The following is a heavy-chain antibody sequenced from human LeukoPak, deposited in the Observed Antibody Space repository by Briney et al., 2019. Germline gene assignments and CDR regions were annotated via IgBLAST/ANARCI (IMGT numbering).Heavy chain of an antibody. CDR1: GGSISSYY. CDR2: IYYSGST. Sequence: SETLSLTCTVSGGSISSYYWSWIRQPPRKGLEWIGYIYYSGSTNYNPSLKSRVTISGDTSKNQFSLKLSSVTAADTAVYYCARELRRHDILTGSYLDYWGQGTLVTVSS. CDR3: ARELRRHDILTGSYLDY. D-gene: IGHD3-9*01. J-gene: IGHJ4*02. V-gene: IGHV4-59*01.